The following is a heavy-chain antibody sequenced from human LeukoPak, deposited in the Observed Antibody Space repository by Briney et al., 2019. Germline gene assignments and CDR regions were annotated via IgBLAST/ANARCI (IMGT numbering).Heavy chain of an antibody. Sequence: GGSLRLSCAASGFTFSSYAMSWVRQAPGKGLEWVSAISGSGGSTYYADSVKGRFTISRDNSKNTLYLQMNSLRAEDTAVYYCVGTMMYAFLLCYWGQGTLVTVSS. CDR2: ISGSGGST. CDR1: GFTFSSYA. V-gene: IGHV3-23*01. J-gene: IGHJ4*02. CDR3: VGTMMYAFLLCY. D-gene: IGHD2-8*01.